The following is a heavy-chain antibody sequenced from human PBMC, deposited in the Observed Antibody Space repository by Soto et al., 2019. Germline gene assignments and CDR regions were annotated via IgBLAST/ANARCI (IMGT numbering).Heavy chain of an antibody. CDR2: ISYEGSNK. D-gene: IGHD3-22*01. V-gene: IGHV3-30*18. CDR3: AKDLASGYYYDSSGYFFDY. J-gene: IGHJ4*01. CDR1: GFTFSSYG. Sequence: GGSLRLSCAASGFTFSSYGMHWVRQAPGKGLERVAVISYEGSNKYYADSVKGRSTISRDNTKNTQYLQMNSLRAEDNDVYYCAKDLASGYYYDSSGYFFDYWRHGTLVTVSS.